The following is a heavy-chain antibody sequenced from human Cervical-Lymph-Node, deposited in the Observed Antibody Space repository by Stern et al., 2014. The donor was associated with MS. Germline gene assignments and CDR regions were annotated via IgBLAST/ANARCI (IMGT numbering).Heavy chain of an antibody. CDR1: GFTFSTYA. CDR3: ARGGRGVGLEY. D-gene: IGHD3-10*01. J-gene: IGHJ4*02. V-gene: IGHV3-30-3*01. Sequence: VHLVASGGGVVQPGRSLSLSCVASGFTFSTYAIHWVPQAPGKGLEWVAFVSYDGTQRSSTDSVKARFTISRDNSKNTLYLHMNSLRDEDTAVYFCARGGRGVGLEYWGQGALVTVSS. CDR2: VSYDGTQR.